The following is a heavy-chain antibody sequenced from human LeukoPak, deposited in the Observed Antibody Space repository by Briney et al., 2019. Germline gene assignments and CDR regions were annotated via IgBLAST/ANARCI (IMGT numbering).Heavy chain of an antibody. CDR3: ARVLNDCSGGSCYVGLSDYYYGMDV. V-gene: IGHV4-59*01. CDR1: GGSISSYY. Sequence: SETLSLTCTVSGGSISSYYWSWIRQPPGKGLEWIGYIYYSGSTNYNPSLKSRVTISVDTSKNQFSLKLSSVTAADTAVYYCARVLNDCSGGSCYVGLSDYYYGMDVWGKGTTVTVSS. J-gene: IGHJ6*04. CDR2: IYYSGST. D-gene: IGHD2-15*01.